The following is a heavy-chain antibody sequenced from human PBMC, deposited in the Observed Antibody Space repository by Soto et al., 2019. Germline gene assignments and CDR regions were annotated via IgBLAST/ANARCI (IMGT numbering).Heavy chain of an antibody. CDR2: YSGNT. CDR1: GASVSSTLYY. Sequence: QVQLQASGPGLAKPSETLSLTCTVSGASVSSTLYYWTWIRQPPGKGLEWIGYSGNTNYNPSLKSXXTXSXXTSKNQFSLRLSSVPAADTAVYYCARVRQNKFFDSWGQGALVTVSS. CDR3: ARVRQNKFFDS. J-gene: IGHJ4*02. V-gene: IGHV4-61*01.